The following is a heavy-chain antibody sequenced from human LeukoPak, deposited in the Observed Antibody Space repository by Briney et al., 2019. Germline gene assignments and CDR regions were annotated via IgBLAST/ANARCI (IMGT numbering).Heavy chain of an antibody. CDR1: GFTFSNAW. Sequence: TGGSVRLSCAASGFTFSNAWMSSVRQAPGKGLEWVGRIKSKTNGGTTDYAAPVKGRFTISRDDSKNTLYLQMNSLKTEDTAVYYCTTVGATRDYFDYWGQGTLVTVSS. V-gene: IGHV3-15*01. CDR3: TTVGATRDYFDY. J-gene: IGHJ4*02. D-gene: IGHD1-26*01. CDR2: IKSKTNGGTT.